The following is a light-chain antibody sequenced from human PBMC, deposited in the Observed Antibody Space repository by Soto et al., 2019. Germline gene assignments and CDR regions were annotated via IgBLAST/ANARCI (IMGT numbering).Light chain of an antibody. CDR1: QSVSSSY. Sequence: EIVLTQSPGTLSLSPGERATLSCRASQSVSSSYLAWYQQKPGQAPRLLIYGASSRATGIPDRFSGSGSGTDFTLTISRLEPEDFAVYYWQQYDSSPITFGQGTGLEI. CDR3: QQYDSSPIT. CDR2: GAS. V-gene: IGKV3-20*01. J-gene: IGKJ5*01.